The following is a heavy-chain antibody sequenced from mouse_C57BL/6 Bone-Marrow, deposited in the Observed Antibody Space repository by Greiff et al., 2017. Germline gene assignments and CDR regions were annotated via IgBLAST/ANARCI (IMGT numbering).Heavy chain of an antibody. Sequence: EVQLVESGGGLVQPGGSLKLSCAASGFTFSDYGMAWVRQAPRKGPEWVAFISNLAYSIYYADTVTGRFTISRENAKNTLYLEMSSLRSEDTAMYYCARGGLRYFDVWGTGTTVTVSS. CDR3: ARGGLRYFDV. V-gene: IGHV5-15*01. J-gene: IGHJ1*03. CDR1: GFTFSDYG. CDR2: ISNLAYSI.